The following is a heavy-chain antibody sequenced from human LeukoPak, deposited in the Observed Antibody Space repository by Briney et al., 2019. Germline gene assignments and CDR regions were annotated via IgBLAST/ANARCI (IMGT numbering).Heavy chain of an antibody. CDR1: GFILSNYW. J-gene: IGHJ4*02. CDR2: INGDGTSI. CDR3: ARGGSSGYYVY. V-gene: IGHV3-74*01. D-gene: IGHD3-22*01. Sequence: PGGSLRLSCAASGFILSNYWTYWVRQVPGEGLVWVSRINGDGTSISYADSVEGRFSISRDNAKNTLYLQMNSLRAEDTAVYYCARGGSSGYYVYWGQGTLVTVSS.